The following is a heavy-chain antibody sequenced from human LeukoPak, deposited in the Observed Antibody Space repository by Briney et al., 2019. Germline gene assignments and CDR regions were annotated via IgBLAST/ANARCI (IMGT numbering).Heavy chain of an antibody. CDR3: ARRYCSGGSCYGYFDY. CDR1: GDSITSPGYS. D-gene: IGHD2-15*01. V-gene: IGHV4-31*03. Sequence: PSETLSLTCTVSGDSITSPGYSWTWIRQHPGKGLEWIGYIYYSGSTYYNPSLKSRVTISVDTSKNQFSLKLSSVTAADTAVYYCARRYCSGGSCYGYFDYWGQGTLVTVSS. J-gene: IGHJ4*02. CDR2: IYYSGST.